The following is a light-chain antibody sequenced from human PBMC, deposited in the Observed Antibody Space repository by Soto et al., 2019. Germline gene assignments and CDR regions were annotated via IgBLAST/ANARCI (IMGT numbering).Light chain of an antibody. Sequence: DIQMTQSPSTLSASVGDRVTITCRASQTISSWLAWYQQKPGKAPKLLIYDASNLESGAPSRFSGSGSETEFTLTSSSLQPDDFTTYYCQQYNSSPWTFGQGTKVEIK. V-gene: IGKV1-5*01. CDR2: DAS. CDR3: QQYNSSPWT. J-gene: IGKJ1*01. CDR1: QTISSW.